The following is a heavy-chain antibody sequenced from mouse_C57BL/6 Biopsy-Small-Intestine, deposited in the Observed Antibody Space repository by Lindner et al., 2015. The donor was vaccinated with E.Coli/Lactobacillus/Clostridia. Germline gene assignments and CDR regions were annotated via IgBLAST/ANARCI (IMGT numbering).Heavy chain of an antibody. CDR2: FILELVI. CDR3: AGGRSYWYFDV. Sequence: VQLQESGAELAKPGASVKLSCKASGYTFTSYWMHWVNRGLDRVWNGSGLFILELVIQVTSLKFKDKATLTADKSSSTAYMQLSSLTYEDTAVYYCAGGRSYWYFDVWGTGTTVTVSS. V-gene: IGHV1-7*01. D-gene: IGHD2-12*01. J-gene: IGHJ1*03. CDR1: GYTFTSYW.